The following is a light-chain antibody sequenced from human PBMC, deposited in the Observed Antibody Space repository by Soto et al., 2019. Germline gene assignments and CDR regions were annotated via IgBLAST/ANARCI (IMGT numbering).Light chain of an antibody. V-gene: IGKV2-28*01. CDR1: QSLLHSNGYNY. Sequence: DIVMTQSPLSLPVTPGEPASISCRSSQSLLHSNGYNYLDWYLQKPGQSPQLLIYLGSNRASGVPDRFSGSGSGTDCTLQISRVEAEDVGVYYCMQALQTPWTFGQGTNVEIK. CDR3: MQALQTPWT. J-gene: IGKJ1*01. CDR2: LGS.